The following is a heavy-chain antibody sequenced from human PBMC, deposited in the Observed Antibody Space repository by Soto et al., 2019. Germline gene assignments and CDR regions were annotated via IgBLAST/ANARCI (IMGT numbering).Heavy chain of an antibody. CDR2: IYYSGST. V-gene: IGHV4-30-4*01. CDR1: AASISRGAYW. CDR3: AREPSAYCSSTSCYKGKKEGYYYYGMDV. J-gene: IGHJ6*02. Sequence: PSETMSPTWSLAAASISRGAYWCGSIRQPPGKGLGGSGHIYYSGSTYYNPSLKSRVTISVDTSKNQFSLKLSSVTAADTAVYYCAREPSAYCSSTSCYKGKKEGYYYYGMDVWGQGTTVT. D-gene: IGHD2-2*02.